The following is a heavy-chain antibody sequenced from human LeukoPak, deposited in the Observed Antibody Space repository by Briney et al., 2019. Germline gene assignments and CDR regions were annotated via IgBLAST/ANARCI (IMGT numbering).Heavy chain of an antibody. Sequence: SETLSLTCTVSGGSISSYYWSWIRQPPGKGLEWIGYIYYSGSTNYNPSLKSRVTISVDASKNQFSLKLSSVTAADTAVYYCARAPYGSATNNYYMDVWGKGTTVTVSS. CDR3: ARAPYGSATNNYYMDV. J-gene: IGHJ6*03. D-gene: IGHD3-10*01. CDR1: GGSISSYY. V-gene: IGHV4-59*01. CDR2: IYYSGST.